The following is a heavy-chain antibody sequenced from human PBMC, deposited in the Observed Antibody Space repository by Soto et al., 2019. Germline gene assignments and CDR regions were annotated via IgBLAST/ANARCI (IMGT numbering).Heavy chain of an antibody. D-gene: IGHD2-15*01. V-gene: IGHV3-30*18. Sequence: GGSMRLSCATSGFPVNFYVMDWVRQAPGKGLEWVAVISYDGSDKYYADSVKGRFTISRDNSKNTLYLQMNSLRVEDTAVYYCAKDRVVRMILRPPGWFDYWGQGTRVTVSS. CDR2: ISYDGSDK. J-gene: IGHJ5*01. CDR3: AKDRVVRMILRPPGWFDY. CDR1: GFPVNFYV.